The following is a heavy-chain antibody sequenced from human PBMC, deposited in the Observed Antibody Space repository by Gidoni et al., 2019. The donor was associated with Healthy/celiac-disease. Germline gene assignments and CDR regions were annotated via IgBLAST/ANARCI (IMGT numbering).Heavy chain of an antibody. CDR3: ARDREVTATPYGYFDL. Sequence: QVQLQELGPGLVKPSQTLSLTCTVSGWSISSGGYYWSWIRQHPGKGLVWVGYIYYSGSTYYNPTLKSRVTISVDTSKNQFSLKLSSVTAADTAVYYCARDREVTATPYGYFDLWGRGTLVTVSS. CDR1: GWSISSGGYY. V-gene: IGHV4-31*03. CDR2: IYYSGST. J-gene: IGHJ2*01. D-gene: IGHD2-21*02.